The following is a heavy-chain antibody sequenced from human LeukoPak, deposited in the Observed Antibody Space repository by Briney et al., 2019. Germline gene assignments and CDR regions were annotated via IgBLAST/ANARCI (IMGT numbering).Heavy chain of an antibody. Sequence: GGSLILFCAASGFTFSSYSMIWVRQPPGKGLVGVSSISSSSSYIYYADSVKGRFTISRDNGKDSLYLQVNSLRAEDTAVYYCARAGRRGSGFDGWGQGTLVTVSS. V-gene: IGHV3-21*01. CDR1: GFTFSSYS. D-gene: IGHD3-10*01. CDR3: ARAGRRGSGFDG. CDR2: ISSSSSYI. J-gene: IGHJ5*02.